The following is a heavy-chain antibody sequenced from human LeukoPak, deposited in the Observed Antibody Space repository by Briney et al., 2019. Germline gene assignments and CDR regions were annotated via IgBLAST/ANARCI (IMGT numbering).Heavy chain of an antibody. V-gene: IGHV3-30*02. CDR1: GFNFSIYG. Sequence: GGSLRLSCASSGFNFSIYGMHWVRQAPGKGLEWVTFVRYDQSATVYADSVQGRFAISRDNSKNTVYLQMNSLRVEDTALYFCVKDQGECPGSRCYLRFLEYWGQGTLVIVSS. CDR2: VRYDQSAT. J-gene: IGHJ4*02. D-gene: IGHD3-3*01. CDR3: VKDQGECPGSRCYLRFLEY.